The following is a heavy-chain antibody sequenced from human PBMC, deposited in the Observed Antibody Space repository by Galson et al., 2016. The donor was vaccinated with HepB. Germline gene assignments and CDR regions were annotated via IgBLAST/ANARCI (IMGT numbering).Heavy chain of an antibody. J-gene: IGHJ6*03. D-gene: IGHD1-26*01. CDR2: IYTTGNT. V-gene: IGHV4-61*02. CDR1: GGSVGSGSYY. CDR3: ARDHIGSHYYYYYMDV. Sequence: TLSLTCTVSGGSVGSGSYYWSWLRQPAGKGLEWIGRIYTTGNTRYNPSLKSRVTMSTDTSNNQFSLKLSSVTAADTAVYYCARDHIGSHYYYYYMDVWGQGTTVTVSS.